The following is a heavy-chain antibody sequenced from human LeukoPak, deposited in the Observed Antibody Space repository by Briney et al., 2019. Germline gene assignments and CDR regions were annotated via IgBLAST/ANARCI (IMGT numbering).Heavy chain of an antibody. D-gene: IGHD3-9*01. CDR3: ARDRGYDILTGYYTRNWFDP. V-gene: IGHV4-59*12. CDR2: TDYSGST. CDR1: GGSISSYY. Sequence: PSETLSFTCTVSGGSISSYYWSWIRQPPGKGLEWIGYTDYSGSTNYNPSLKSRVTISVNTSKNQFSLKLTSVTAADTAVYYCARDRGYDILTGYYTRNWFDPWGQGTLVTVSS. J-gene: IGHJ5*02.